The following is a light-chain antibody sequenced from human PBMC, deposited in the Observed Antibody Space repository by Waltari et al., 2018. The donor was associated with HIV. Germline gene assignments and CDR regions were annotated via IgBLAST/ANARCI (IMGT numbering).Light chain of an antibody. J-gene: IGLJ3*02. CDR1: NIGGKS. CDR3: QVWDSSSNHVV. CDR2: YDN. V-gene: IGLV3-21*04. Sequence: SYVLTQPPSVSVAPGKTARITCEGDNIGGKSVHWYQQKAGHAPVLVIYYDNDRPSGIAERLAGFNSGNTATLTSSGVEAGDEADDYCQVWDSSSNHVVFGGGTKLTAL.